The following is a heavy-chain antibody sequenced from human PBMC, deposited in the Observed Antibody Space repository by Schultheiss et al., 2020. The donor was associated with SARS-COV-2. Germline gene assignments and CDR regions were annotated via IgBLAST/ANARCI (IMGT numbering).Heavy chain of an antibody. CDR1: GFTFSRYS. D-gene: IGHD2-15*01. Sequence: GSLRLSCAASGFTFSRYSMNWVRQGPGKGLEWIGSIYASGSTYSNPSLKSRVTISVDTSKNQFSLKLSSVTAADTAVYYCARRGTDGYCSGGGCSNWFDPWGQGTLVTVSS. CDR2: IYASGST. V-gene: IGHV4-59*01. J-gene: IGHJ5*02. CDR3: ARRGTDGYCSGGGCSNWFDP.